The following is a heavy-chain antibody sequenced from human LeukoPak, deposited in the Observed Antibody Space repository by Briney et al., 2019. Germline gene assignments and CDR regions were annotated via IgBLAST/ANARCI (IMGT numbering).Heavy chain of an antibody. CDR2: ITTISHYI. Sequence: GGSLRLSCAASGFTLSDYHMNWVRQAPGKGLEWLSSITTISHYIYYAGAVRGRFTISRDNAKNSLYLQMNSLRGEDTAVYYCARSGGPGTYHQLRYNWFDPWGQGTLVTVSS. CDR3: ARSGGPGTYHQLRYNWFDP. CDR1: GFTLSDYH. V-gene: IGHV3-21*01. J-gene: IGHJ5*02. D-gene: IGHD3-10*01.